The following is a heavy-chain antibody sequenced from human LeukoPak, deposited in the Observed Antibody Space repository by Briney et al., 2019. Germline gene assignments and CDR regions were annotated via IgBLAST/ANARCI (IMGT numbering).Heavy chain of an antibody. CDR3: ARTDCSGGSCRRAPFDP. V-gene: IGHV3-21*01. J-gene: IGHJ5*02. CDR2: ISSSSSYI. CDR1: GFTFSSYS. Sequence: GGSLRLSCAASGFTFSSYSMNWVRQAPGKGLEWVSSISSSSSYIYYADSVKGRFTISRDNAKNSLYLQMNSPRAEDTAVYYCARTDCSGGSCRRAPFDPWGQGTLVTVSS. D-gene: IGHD2-15*01.